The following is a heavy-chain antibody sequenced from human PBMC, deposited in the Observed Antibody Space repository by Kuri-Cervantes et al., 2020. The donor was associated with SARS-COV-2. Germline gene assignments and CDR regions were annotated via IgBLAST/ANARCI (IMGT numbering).Heavy chain of an antibody. Sequence: GGSLRLSCAASGFTFSDCYMSWIRQAPGKGLEWVSYISSSGSTIYYADSVKGRFTISRDNAKNSLYLQMNSLRAEDTAVYYCARDPPSPYCSGGSCRTDVWGQGTTVTVSS. V-gene: IGHV3-11*01. CDR3: ARDPPSPYCSGGSCRTDV. J-gene: IGHJ6*02. D-gene: IGHD2-15*01. CDR2: ISSSGSTI. CDR1: GFTFSDCY.